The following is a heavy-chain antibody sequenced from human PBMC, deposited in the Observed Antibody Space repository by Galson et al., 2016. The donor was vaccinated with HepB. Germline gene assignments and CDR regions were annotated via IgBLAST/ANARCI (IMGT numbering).Heavy chain of an antibody. CDR2: IQNPGST. CDR3: ARDEGFYNGMDV. D-gene: IGHD2/OR15-2a*01. Sequence: SETLSLTCTVSSGSVSSGGYYWSWVRQSPGKGLEWIGYIQNPGSTNYNPSLKGRVTISIDRSKNQFFLELTSVTAADTAVYYCARDEGFYNGMDVWGQGTTFTVS. V-gene: IGHV4-61*08. J-gene: IGHJ6*02. CDR1: SGSVSSGGYY.